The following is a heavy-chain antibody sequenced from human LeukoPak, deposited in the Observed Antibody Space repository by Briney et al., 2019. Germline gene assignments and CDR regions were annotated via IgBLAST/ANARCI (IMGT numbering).Heavy chain of an antibody. CDR2: IYYSGST. CDR1: GGSISSYY. J-gene: IGHJ4*02. Sequence: SETLSLTCIVSGGSISSYYWSWIRQPPGKGLEWIGYIYYSGSTNYNPSLKSRVTISVDTSKNQFSLKLSSVTAADTAVYYCARHVDIVATMFDYWGQGTLVTVSS. D-gene: IGHD5-12*01. V-gene: IGHV4-59*08. CDR3: ARHVDIVATMFDY.